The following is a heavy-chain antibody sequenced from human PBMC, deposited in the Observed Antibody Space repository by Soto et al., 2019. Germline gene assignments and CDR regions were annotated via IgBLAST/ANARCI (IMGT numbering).Heavy chain of an antibody. J-gene: IGHJ4*02. CDR1: GYTFTSYG. Sequence: ASVKVSCKGSGYTFTSYGINWVRQVPGQGLEWMGWIGAYNGNTNYAQRLRDRVTLTIDTSTNTGYMELKSLRSDDTAVYYCARGQLPSEIDYWGQGTLVTVSS. CDR3: ARGQLPSEIDY. V-gene: IGHV1-18*04. D-gene: IGHD1-1*01. CDR2: IGAYNGNT.